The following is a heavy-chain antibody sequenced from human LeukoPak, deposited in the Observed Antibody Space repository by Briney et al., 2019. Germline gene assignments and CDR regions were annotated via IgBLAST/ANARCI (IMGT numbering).Heavy chain of an antibody. V-gene: IGHV4-59*08. CDR2: IYYSGST. D-gene: IGHD6-19*01. CDR3: ARHQAVAGSLGHDAFDI. CDR1: GGSISSYY. Sequence: SETLSHTCTVSGGSISSYYWSWIRQPPGKGLEWIGYIYYSGSTNYNPSLKSRVTISVDTSKNQFSLKLTSVTAADTAVYYCARHQAVAGSLGHDAFDIWGQGTMVTVSS. J-gene: IGHJ3*02.